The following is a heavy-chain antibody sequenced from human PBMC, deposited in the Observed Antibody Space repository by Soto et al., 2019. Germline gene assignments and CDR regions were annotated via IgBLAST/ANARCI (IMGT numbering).Heavy chain of an antibody. V-gene: IGHV4-61*01. CDR1: GGSVSSGSYY. J-gene: IGHJ5*02. CDR3: ARGGRSSSFKANWFDP. D-gene: IGHD3-16*01. CDR2: IYYSGST. Sequence: SETLSLTCTVSGGSVSSGSYYWSWIRQPPGKGLEWIGYIYYSGSTNYNPSLKSRVTISVDTSKNQFSLKLSSVTAADTAVYYCARGGRSSSFKANWFDPWGQGTLVTVSS.